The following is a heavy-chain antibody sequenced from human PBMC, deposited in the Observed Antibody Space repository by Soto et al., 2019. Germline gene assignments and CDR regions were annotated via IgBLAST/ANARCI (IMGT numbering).Heavy chain of an antibody. D-gene: IGHD4-17*01. J-gene: IGHJ6*02. Sequence: QVQLVESGGGVVQPGRSLRLSCAASGFTFSSYGMHWVRQAPGKGLEWVAVIWYDGSNKYYADSVKGRFTISRDNSKNTLYLQMNGLRAEDTAVYYCARDGDYVGSQYYYGMDVWGQGTTVTVSS. CDR2: IWYDGSNK. V-gene: IGHV3-33*01. CDR1: GFTFSSYG. CDR3: ARDGDYVGSQYYYGMDV.